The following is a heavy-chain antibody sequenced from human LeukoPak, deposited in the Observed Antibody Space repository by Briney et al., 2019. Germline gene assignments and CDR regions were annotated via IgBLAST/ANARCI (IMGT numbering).Heavy chain of an antibody. CDR2: IYSGGST. CDR3: ARAHGVTIFGVVMYDAFDI. D-gene: IGHD3-3*01. Sequence: GGSLRLSCAASGFTFSAYHINWVRQAPGEGLEWVSVIYSGGSTYYADSVKGRFTISRDNSKNTLYLQMNSLRAEDTAVYYCARAHGVTIFGVVMYDAFDIWGQGTMVTVSS. V-gene: IGHV3-53*01. J-gene: IGHJ3*02. CDR1: GFTFSAYH.